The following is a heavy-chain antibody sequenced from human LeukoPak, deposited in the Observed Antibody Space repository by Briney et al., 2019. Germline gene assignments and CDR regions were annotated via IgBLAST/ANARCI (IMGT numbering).Heavy chain of an antibody. D-gene: IGHD6-13*01. CDR3: AKDRAAGPPIDY. Sequence: PGRSLRLSCAASGFTFSSYGMHWVRQAPGKGLEWVAVISYDGSNKYYADSVKGRFTISRDNSKNTLYLQMNSLRAEDTAVYYCAKDRAAGPPIDYWGQGTLVTASS. CDR2: ISYDGSNK. J-gene: IGHJ4*02. V-gene: IGHV3-30*18. CDR1: GFTFSSYG.